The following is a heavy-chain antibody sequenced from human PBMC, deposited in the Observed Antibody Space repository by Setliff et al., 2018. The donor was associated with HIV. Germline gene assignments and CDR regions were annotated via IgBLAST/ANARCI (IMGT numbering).Heavy chain of an antibody. CDR2: ISSSGTTM. Sequence: GGSLRLSCAASGFTFSSYSMNWVRQAPGKGLEWLSYISSSGTTMHYADSVRGRFTISRDNAKNSLYLQMNSLRAEDTAVYYCATSLPPGISYVYDAFDIWGQGTMVTVSS. V-gene: IGHV3-48*04. CDR1: GFTFSSYS. D-gene: IGHD3-16*01. CDR3: ATSLPPGISYVYDAFDI. J-gene: IGHJ3*02.